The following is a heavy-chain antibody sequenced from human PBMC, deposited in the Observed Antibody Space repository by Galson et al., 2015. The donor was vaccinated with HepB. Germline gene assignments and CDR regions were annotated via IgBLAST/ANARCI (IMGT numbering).Heavy chain of an antibody. J-gene: IGHJ3*02. CDR1: GFTFSSYA. CDR3: AKDGNDPPDAFDI. CDR2: ISSSGGST. V-gene: IGHV3-23*01. D-gene: IGHD1-1*01. Sequence: SLRLSCAASGFTFSSYAMSWVHQAPGKGLEWVSAISSSGGSTYYADSVKGRFTISRDNSKNTLYLQMNSLRAEDTAVYYCAKDGNDPPDAFDIWGQGTMVTVSS.